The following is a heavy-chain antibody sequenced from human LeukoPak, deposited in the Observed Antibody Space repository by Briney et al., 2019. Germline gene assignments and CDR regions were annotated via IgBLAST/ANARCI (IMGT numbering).Heavy chain of an antibody. J-gene: IGHJ6*02. CDR3: ARYFALDV. D-gene: IGHD3-9*01. Sequence: GGSLRLSCATSGFTFSDSWMHWVRQPPGKGPVWFSRIKSDGSMTAYADFVKGRFTISRDNAKDTLYLQMNSLGAEDTAVYYCARYFALDVWGQGTTVTVSS. CDR2: IKSDGSMT. V-gene: IGHV3-74*01. CDR1: GFTFSDSW.